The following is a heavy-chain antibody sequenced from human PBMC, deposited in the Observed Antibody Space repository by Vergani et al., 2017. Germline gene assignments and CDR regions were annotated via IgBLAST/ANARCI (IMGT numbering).Heavy chain of an antibody. CDR3: TRHWAVVAANNWFDP. Sequence: QAQLQQWGAGLLKPSETLSLTCAIYGGSFNDYWWTWIRQPPGKGLEWIGEINHSGSTYYNPSLESRVTMSVDTSKSQFSLKLSSVTAADTAVYYCTRHWAVVAANNWFDPWGQGTLVTVSS. D-gene: IGHD2-15*01. CDR1: GGSFNDYW. CDR2: INHSGST. J-gene: IGHJ5*02. V-gene: IGHV4-34*01.